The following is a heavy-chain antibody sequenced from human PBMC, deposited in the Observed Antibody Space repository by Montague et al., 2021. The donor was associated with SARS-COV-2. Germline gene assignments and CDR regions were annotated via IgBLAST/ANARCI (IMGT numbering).Heavy chain of an antibody. D-gene: IGHD6-13*01. J-gene: IGHJ6*02. CDR2: INHSGST. CDR3: ARVGRQQLVRLSGMDV. CDR1: GGSFSGYY. V-gene: IGHV4-34*01. Sequence: SETLSLTCAVYGGSFSGYYWSWIRQPPGKGLEWIGEINHSGSTNYNLSLKSRVAISVDTSKNQFSLKLSSVTAADTAVYYCARVGRQQLVRLSGMDVWGQGTTVTVSS.